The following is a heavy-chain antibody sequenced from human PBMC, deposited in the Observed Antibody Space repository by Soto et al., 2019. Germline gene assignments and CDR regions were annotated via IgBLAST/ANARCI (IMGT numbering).Heavy chain of an antibody. CDR3: ARDSSRYYYDSSGYYPFDY. CDR1: GGTFSSYT. CDR2: IIPILGIA. D-gene: IGHD3-22*01. Sequence: QVQLVQSGAEVKKPGSSVKVSCKASGGTFSSYTISWVRQAPGQGLEWMGRIIPILGIANYAQKFQGRVTITADKXXSXAXXELSSLRSEDTAVYYCARDSSRYYYDSSGYYPFDYWGQGTLVTVSS. V-gene: IGHV1-69*08. J-gene: IGHJ4*02.